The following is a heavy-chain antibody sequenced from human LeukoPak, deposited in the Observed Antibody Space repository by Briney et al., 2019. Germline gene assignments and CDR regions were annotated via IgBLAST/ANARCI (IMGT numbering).Heavy chain of an antibody. Sequence: GGSLRLSCAASGFTFSSYAMTWVRQAPGKGLEWVSAISGSGGSTYYADSVKGRFTISRDISKNTLFLQMNSLRAEDTAVYYCAKATGGYDNFDYWGQGTLVTVSS. V-gene: IGHV3-23*01. D-gene: IGHD5-12*01. CDR2: ISGSGGST. J-gene: IGHJ4*02. CDR3: AKATGGYDNFDY. CDR1: GFTFSSYA.